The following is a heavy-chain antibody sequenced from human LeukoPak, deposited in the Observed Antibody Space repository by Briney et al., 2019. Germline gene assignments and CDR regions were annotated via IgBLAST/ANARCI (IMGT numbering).Heavy chain of an antibody. D-gene: IGHD2-2*01. CDR2: INEYGSGI. J-gene: IGHJ4*02. CDR1: GFTFSSYW. V-gene: IGHV3-7*01. Sequence: GGSLRLSCAASGFTFSSYWMSWVRQAPGKGLEWVAVINEYGSGIFYVDFVKGRFTIARDNSKNSLYLQMNNLRAEDTAVYYCARPRGCGSSRCNNFDYWGQGTLVTVSS. CDR3: ARPRGCGSSRCNNFDY.